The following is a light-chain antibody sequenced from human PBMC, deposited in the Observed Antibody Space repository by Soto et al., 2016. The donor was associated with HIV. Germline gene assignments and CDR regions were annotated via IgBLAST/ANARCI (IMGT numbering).Light chain of an antibody. CDR2: DDS. CDR3: QVWDSGDVI. V-gene: IGLV3-21*03. Sequence: SYELTQPPSLSVAPRKTARITCGGNNVGSKSVQWYQQKPGQAPVLVVHDDSDRPSGIPERFSGSNSGNTATLTISRVEAGDEAHYYCQVWDSGDVIFAGGTKVTV. J-gene: IGLJ2*01. CDR1: NVGSKS.